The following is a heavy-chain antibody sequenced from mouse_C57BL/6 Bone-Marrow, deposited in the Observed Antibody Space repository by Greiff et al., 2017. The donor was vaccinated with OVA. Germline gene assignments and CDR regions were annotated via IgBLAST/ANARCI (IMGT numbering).Heavy chain of an antibody. J-gene: IGHJ1*03. Sequence: QVQLQQSGPELVKPGASVKISCKASGYAFSSSWMNWVKQRPGKGLEWIGRIYPGDGDTNYNGKFKGKATLTADKSSSTAYMQLSSLTSEDSAVYFCARRGGTVGHYWYFDVWGTGTTVTVSS. CDR2: IYPGDGDT. D-gene: IGHD1-1*01. V-gene: IGHV1-82*01. CDR3: ARRGGTVGHYWYFDV. CDR1: GYAFSSSW.